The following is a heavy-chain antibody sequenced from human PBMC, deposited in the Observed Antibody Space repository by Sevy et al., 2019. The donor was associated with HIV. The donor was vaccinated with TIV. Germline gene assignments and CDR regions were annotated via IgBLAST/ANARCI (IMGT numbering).Heavy chain of an antibody. CDR1: GLSFNNYA. J-gene: IGHJ4*02. V-gene: IGHV3-23*01. D-gene: IGHD3-3*01. CDR3: AGRKVGDFWSGSVRGPWAGGPLFDY. CDR2: ISHSGDNT. Sequence: GGSLRLSCTSSGLSFNNYALTWDRQAPGKGLEWVSTISHSGDNTNYADSVKGRFIISRDNSEKTLYLQMNSLRAEDTALYYCAGRKVGDFWSGSVRGPWAGGPLFDYWGQGTLVTVSS.